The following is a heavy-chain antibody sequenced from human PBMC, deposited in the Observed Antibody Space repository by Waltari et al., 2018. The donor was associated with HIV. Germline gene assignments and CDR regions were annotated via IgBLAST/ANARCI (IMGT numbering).Heavy chain of an antibody. CDR1: GYTFTNYE. CDR3: ARFLAVPAASNYMDG. Sequence: QVQLVQSGAEVKKPGASVTVSCKASGYTFTNYEIGRVRKAAGKGLEWMGWISVYNGNTNYTQKMQGRVTLTTDTSKKIAYMELRSLRYDDTAVYYCARFLAVPAASNYMDGWGKGTTVTVSS. CDR2: ISVYNGNT. J-gene: IGHJ6*03. V-gene: IGHV1-18*01. D-gene: IGHD2-2*01.